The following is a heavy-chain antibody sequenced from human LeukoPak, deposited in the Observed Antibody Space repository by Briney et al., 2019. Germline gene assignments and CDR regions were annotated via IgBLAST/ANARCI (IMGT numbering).Heavy chain of an antibody. J-gene: IGHJ4*02. D-gene: IGHD3-9*01. CDR3: ARDWLYGWDY. CDR1: GFTFDDYA. Sequence: PGGSLRLSCAASGFTFDDYAMHWVRQAPGKGLEWVSGISWNSGSIGYADSVKGRFTISRDNAKNSLYLQMNSLRAEDTALYYCARDWLYGWDYWGQGTLVTVSS. CDR2: ISWNSGSI. V-gene: IGHV3-9*01.